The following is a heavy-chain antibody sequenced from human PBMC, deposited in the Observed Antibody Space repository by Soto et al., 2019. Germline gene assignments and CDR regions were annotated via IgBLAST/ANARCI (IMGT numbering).Heavy chain of an antibody. V-gene: IGHV4-34*01. Sequence: SETLSLTCAVYGGSFSGYYWSWIRQPPGKGLEWIGEINYSGSTNYNPSLKSRVTISVDTSKNQFSLKLSSVTVADTAVYYCARHNDCTNGVCYPDDAFDIWGQGTMVTVSS. J-gene: IGHJ3*02. D-gene: IGHD2-8*01. CDR2: INYSGST. CDR3: ARHNDCTNGVCYPDDAFDI. CDR1: GGSFSGYY.